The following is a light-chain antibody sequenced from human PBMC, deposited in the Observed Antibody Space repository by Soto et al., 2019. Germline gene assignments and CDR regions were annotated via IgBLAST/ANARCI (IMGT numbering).Light chain of an antibody. J-gene: IGKJ1*01. V-gene: IGKV1-5*02. CDR2: DAS. CDR1: QSINSW. CDR3: QQYESYSPRT. Sequence: DIQMTQSPSTMSASVGDRVTIICRASQSINSWVAWYQQKPGKAPKVLIYDASVLESGVPSRSSVSGSGTYFTLTISSLQADDFATYCCQQYESYSPRTFGQGTKVEIK.